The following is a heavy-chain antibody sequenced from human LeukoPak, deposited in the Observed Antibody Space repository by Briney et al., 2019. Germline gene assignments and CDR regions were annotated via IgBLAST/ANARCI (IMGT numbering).Heavy chain of an antibody. CDR1: GYTFTGYY. CDR2: INPNSGGT. Sequence: GASVKVSCKASGYTFTGYYIHWVRQAPGQGLEWMGWINPNSGGTNYAQKFQGRVTMTRETSISTAYMELSRLTSDDTAVYYCARAEELSHCSSTSCYDWLDPWGQGTLVTVSS. D-gene: IGHD2-2*01. CDR3: ARAEELSHCSSTSCYDWLDP. J-gene: IGHJ5*02. V-gene: IGHV1-2*02.